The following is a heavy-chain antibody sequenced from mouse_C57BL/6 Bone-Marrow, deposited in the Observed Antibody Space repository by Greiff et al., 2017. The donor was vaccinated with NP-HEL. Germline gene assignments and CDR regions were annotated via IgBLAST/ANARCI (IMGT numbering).Heavy chain of an antibody. Sequence: VQLQQSGAELVRPGASVTLSCKASGYTFTDYEMHWVKQTPVHGLELIGAIDPETGGTAYNQKFKGKAILTADKSSSTAYMELRSLTSEDSAVYYCTQYFDVWGTGTTVTVSS. CDR2: IDPETGGT. CDR1: GYTFTDYE. CDR3: TQYFDV. V-gene: IGHV1-15*01. J-gene: IGHJ1*03.